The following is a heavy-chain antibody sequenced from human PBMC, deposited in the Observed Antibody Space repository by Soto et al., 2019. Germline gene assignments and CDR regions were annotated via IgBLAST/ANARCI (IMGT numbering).Heavy chain of an antibody. V-gene: IGHV1-3*01. Sequence: GATVKVSCKASGYTFTSYAMHWVRQAPGQRLEWMGWINAGNGNTKYSQKFQGRVTITRDTSASTAYMELSSLRSEGTAVYYCARAPASIAARAGVDYWGQGTLVTVSS. CDR2: INAGNGNT. CDR1: GYTFTSYA. D-gene: IGHD6-6*01. J-gene: IGHJ4*02. CDR3: ARAPASIAARAGVDY.